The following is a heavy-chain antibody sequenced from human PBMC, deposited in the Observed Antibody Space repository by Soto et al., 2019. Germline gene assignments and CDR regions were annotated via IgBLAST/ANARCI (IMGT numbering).Heavy chain of an antibody. D-gene: IGHD2-21*02. CDR3: ARTVVTPIDYYYYGMDV. CDR2: IYPGDSDT. V-gene: IGHV5-51*01. J-gene: IGHJ6*02. Sequence: GESLKISCKGSGYSFTSYWIDWVRQMPGKGLEWMGIIYPGDSDTRYSPSFQGQVTISADKSISTAYLQWSSLKASDTAMYYCARTVVTPIDYYYYGMDVWGQGTTVTVSS. CDR1: GYSFTSYW.